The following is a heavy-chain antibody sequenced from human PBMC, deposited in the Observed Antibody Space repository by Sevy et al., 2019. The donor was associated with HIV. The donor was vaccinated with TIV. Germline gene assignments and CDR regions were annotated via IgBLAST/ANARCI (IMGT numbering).Heavy chain of an antibody. CDR2: IYYSGST. J-gene: IGHJ4*02. D-gene: IGHD5-12*01. CDR3: AREGGGRWLQVGPFDY. V-gene: IGHV4-59*01. CDR1: GGSISSYY. Sequence: SETLSLTCTVSGGSISSYYWSWIRQPPGKGLEWIGYIYYSGSTNYNPSLKSRVTISVDTSKNQFSLKLSSVTAADTAVYYCAREGGGRWLQVGPFDYWGQGTLVTVSS.